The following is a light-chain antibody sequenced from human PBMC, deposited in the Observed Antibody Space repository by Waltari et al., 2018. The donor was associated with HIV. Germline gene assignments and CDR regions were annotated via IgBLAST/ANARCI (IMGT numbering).Light chain of an antibody. J-gene: IGLJ1*01. CDR3: AAWDVSLRGAYV. Sequence: QSVLTQPPSASGTPGLRVTISCSGARSDIGSNYVYWYQQLPGTAPKLLIYRNNQRPSGVPDRFSASKSGTSASLAISGLRSEDEADYYCAAWDVSLRGAYVFGTGTKVAVL. CDR1: RSDIGSNY. V-gene: IGLV1-47*01. CDR2: RNN.